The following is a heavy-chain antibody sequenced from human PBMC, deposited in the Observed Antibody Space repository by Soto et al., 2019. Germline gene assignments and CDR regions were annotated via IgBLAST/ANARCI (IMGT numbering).Heavy chain of an antibody. V-gene: IGHV1-3*01. CDR3: ARDRYSSSWIIPFDY. CDR1: GYTFTSYA. Sequence: ASMKVSCKASGYTFTSYAMHWVRQAPGQRLEWMGWINAGNGNTKYSQKFQGRVTITRDTSASTAYMELSSLRSEDTAVYYCARDRYSSSWIIPFDYWGQGALVTVSS. CDR2: INAGNGNT. D-gene: IGHD6-13*01. J-gene: IGHJ4*02.